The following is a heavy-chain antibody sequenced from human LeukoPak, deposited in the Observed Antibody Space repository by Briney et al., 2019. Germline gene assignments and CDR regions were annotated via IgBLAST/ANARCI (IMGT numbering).Heavy chain of an antibody. V-gene: IGHV1-8*03. CDR2: MNPNSGNT. CDR1: GYTFTSYD. J-gene: IGHJ4*02. CDR3: ARNRIAAAGLPFHYFDY. Sequence: ASVKVSCKASGYTFTSYDINWVRQATGEGLEWMGWMNPNSGNTGYAQKFQGRFTITRNTSINTSYIELSSLRPEDTPVYYCARNRIAAAGLPFHYFDYWGQGTLVTVPS. D-gene: IGHD6-13*01.